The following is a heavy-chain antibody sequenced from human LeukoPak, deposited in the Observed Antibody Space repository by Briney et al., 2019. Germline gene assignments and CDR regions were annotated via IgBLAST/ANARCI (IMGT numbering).Heavy chain of an antibody. CDR3: ARGGLYGYDVFDY. D-gene: IGHD5-12*01. J-gene: IGHJ4*02. V-gene: IGHV3-48*03. CDR2: ISVSGRTM. CDR1: GFTFSSYE. Sequence: GGSLRLSCAASGFTFSSYEMNWVRQAPGKGLEWVSYISVSGRTMSYADSVKGRFTISRDNAKNSLYLQMNSLRVEDTAVYHCARGGLYGYDVFDYWGQGTLVTVSS.